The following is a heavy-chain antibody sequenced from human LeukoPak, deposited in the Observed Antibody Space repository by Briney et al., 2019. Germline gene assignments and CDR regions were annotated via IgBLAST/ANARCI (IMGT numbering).Heavy chain of an antibody. Sequence: GGSLRLSCAASGFIVSDNYMSWVRQAPGKGLEWVSVIYRSGGTFYSDSVKGRFTISRDFSKNMLYLQMNNLRADDTAVYYCARDSSGPAFWGQGTLVTVSS. V-gene: IGHV3-53*01. D-gene: IGHD3-22*01. CDR1: GFIVSDNY. CDR3: ARDSSGPAF. J-gene: IGHJ4*02. CDR2: IYRSGGT.